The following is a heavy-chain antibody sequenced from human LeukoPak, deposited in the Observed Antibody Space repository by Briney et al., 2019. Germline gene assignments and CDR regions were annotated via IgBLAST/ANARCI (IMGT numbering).Heavy chain of an antibody. V-gene: IGHV3-48*03. CDR1: GFAFSSYE. CDR2: ISSSGSTI. CDR3: AELGITMIGGV. D-gene: IGHD3-10*02. J-gene: IGHJ6*04. Sequence: PGGSLRLSCAASGFAFSSYEMNWVRQAPGKGLEWVSYISSSGSTIYYADSVKGRFTISRDNARNSLYLQMNSLRAEDTAVYYCAELGITMIGGVWGKGTTVTISS.